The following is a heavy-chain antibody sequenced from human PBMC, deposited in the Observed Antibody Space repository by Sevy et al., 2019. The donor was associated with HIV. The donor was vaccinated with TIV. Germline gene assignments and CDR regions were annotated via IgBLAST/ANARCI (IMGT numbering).Heavy chain of an antibody. CDR2: INQDGSTK. V-gene: IGHV3-7*01. J-gene: IGHJ4*02. CDR1: GFTLSSYW. CDR3: ARAIAAADSL. Sequence: GGSLRLSCAASGFTLSSYWMLWVRQAPGKGLEWVANINQDGSTKYYLDSVKGRFTISRDNAENSLFLQMNSLRVEDTATYYCARAIAAADSLWGQGTLVTVSS. D-gene: IGHD6-13*01.